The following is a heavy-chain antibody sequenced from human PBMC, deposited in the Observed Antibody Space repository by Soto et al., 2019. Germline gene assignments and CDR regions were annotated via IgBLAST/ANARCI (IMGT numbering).Heavy chain of an antibody. CDR1: GFTFSSYG. J-gene: IGHJ3*02. CDR3: ARGSDIVVVPAALDI. CDR2: IWYDGSNK. D-gene: IGHD2-2*01. Sequence: SLRLSCAASGFTFSSYGMHWVRQAPGKGLEWVAVIWYDGSNKYYADSVKGRFTISRDNSKNTLYLQMNSLRAEDTAVYYCARGSDIVVVPAALDIWGQGTMVTVSS. V-gene: IGHV3-33*01.